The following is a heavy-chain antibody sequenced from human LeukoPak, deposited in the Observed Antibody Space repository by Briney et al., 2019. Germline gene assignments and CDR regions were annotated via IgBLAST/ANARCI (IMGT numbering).Heavy chain of an antibody. CDR3: ARGGSSPSAAGKQNWLDP. J-gene: IGHJ5*02. D-gene: IGHD6-13*01. Sequence: GGSLRLSCAASGFTFGSYTMNWVRQARGKGGEWVSFIGSSSAYIYCADSVKGRFTISRDNSKNTLYLQMNSLRAEDTAVYYCARGGSSPSAAGKQNWLDPWGQGTLVTVSS. CDR1: GFTFGSYT. V-gene: IGHV3-21*04. CDR2: IGSSSAYI.